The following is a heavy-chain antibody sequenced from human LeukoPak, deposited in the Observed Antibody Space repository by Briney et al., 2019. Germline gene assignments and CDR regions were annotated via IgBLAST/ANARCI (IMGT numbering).Heavy chain of an antibody. J-gene: IGHJ4*02. Sequence: GGSLRLSCAASGFTFSSYGMHWVRQAPGKGLEWVAFIRYDGSNKYYADSVKGRFTISRDNSKNTLYLQMNSLRAEDTAVCYCAKDYVSMIVFDYWGQGTLVTVSS. CDR3: AKDYVSMIVFDY. CDR2: IRYDGSNK. D-gene: IGHD3-22*01. CDR1: GFTFSSYG. V-gene: IGHV3-30*02.